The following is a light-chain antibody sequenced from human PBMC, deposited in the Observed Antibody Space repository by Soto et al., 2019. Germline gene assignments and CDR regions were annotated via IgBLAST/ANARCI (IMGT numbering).Light chain of an antibody. CDR3: AAWDDSVSGPRV. J-gene: IGLJ2*01. CDR2: RNN. CDR1: SSNIGSNY. V-gene: IGLV1-47*01. Sequence: QSVLTQPPSASGTPGQRVTISCSGSSSNIGSNYVYWYQQLPGTAPKLLIYRNNQRPSGVPDRFSGSKSGTSASLAISGLRSEDEADYYCAAWDDSVSGPRVFGGGTKLTVL.